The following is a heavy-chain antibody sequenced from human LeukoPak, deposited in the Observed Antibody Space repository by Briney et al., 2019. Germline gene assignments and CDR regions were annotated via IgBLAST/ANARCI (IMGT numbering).Heavy chain of an antibody. CDR1: GFTFSDYY. CDR2: ISSSSSYT. Sequence: PGGSLRLSCAASGFTFSDYYMSWIRQAPGKGLEWVSYISSSSSYTNYADSVKGRFTISRDNAKNSLYLQMNSLRAEDTAVYYCARDSGYSYGFFYYYYGMDAWGQGTTVTVSS. V-gene: IGHV3-11*05. CDR3: ARDSGYSYGFFYYYYGMDA. D-gene: IGHD5-18*01. J-gene: IGHJ6*02.